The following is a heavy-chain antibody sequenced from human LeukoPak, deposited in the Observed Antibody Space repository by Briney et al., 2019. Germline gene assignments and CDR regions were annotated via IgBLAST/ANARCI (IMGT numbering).Heavy chain of an antibody. D-gene: IGHD6-13*01. CDR1: GDSISSHY. CDR2: IYYSGST. J-gene: IGHJ2*01. CDR3: ARLQRSTSSWSPLPYWYFDL. V-gene: IGHV4-59*11. Sequence: SETLSLTCTASGDSISSHYWSWIRQPPGKGLEWIGYIYYSGSTNYNPSLKSRVAISLDTSKNQFSLKLSSVTAADTAIYYCARLQRSTSSWSPLPYWYFDLWGRGTLVTVSS.